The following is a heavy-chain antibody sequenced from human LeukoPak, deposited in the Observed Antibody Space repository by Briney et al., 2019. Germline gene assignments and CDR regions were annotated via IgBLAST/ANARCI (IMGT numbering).Heavy chain of an antibody. CDR2: ISGSGGST. D-gene: IGHD5-12*01. CDR1: GFTFSSYP. CDR3: ARGRGYSGYDYSDY. Sequence: GESLRLSCAASGFTFSSYPMSWVRHAPGKGLEWVSAISGSGGSTYYADSVKRRFTISRDNSTNTLYLQMNSLRAEDTDVYYCARGRGYSGYDYSDYWGQGTVVTVSS. V-gene: IGHV3-23*01. J-gene: IGHJ4*02.